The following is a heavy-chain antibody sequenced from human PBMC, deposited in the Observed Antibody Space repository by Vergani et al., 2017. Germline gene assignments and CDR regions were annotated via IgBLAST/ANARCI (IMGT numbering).Heavy chain of an antibody. J-gene: IGHJ3*02. CDR3: ARIGYCSSTSCYAAFDI. V-gene: IGHV3-30*02. D-gene: IGHD2-2*01. Sequence: VQLVESGGGVVQPGGSLRLSCAASGFTFSSYGMHWVRQAPGKGLEWVAFIRYDGSNKYYADSVKGRFTISRDNSKNTLYLQMNSLRAEDTAVYYCARIGYCSSTSCYAAFDIWGQGTMVTVSS. CDR1: GFTFSSYG. CDR2: IRYDGSNK.